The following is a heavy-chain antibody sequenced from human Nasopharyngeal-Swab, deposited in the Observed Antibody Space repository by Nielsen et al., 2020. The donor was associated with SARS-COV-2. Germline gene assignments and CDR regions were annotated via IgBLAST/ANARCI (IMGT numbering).Heavy chain of an antibody. Sequence: GESLKISCAASGFTFSSYEMNWVRQAPGKGLEWVSYISSSGSTIYYADSVKGRFTISRDNSKNTLDLQMNSLRAEDTAMYYCAKDRDSGDDSGEYYHYYGMDVWGQGTTVTVSS. J-gene: IGHJ6*02. D-gene: IGHD5-12*01. CDR1: GFTFSSYE. CDR3: AKDRDSGDDSGEYYHYYGMDV. V-gene: IGHV3-48*03. CDR2: ISSSGSTI.